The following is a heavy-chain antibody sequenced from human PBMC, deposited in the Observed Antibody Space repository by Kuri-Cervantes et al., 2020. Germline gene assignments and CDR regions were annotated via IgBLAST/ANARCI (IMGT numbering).Heavy chain of an antibody. Sequence: LSLTCAASRFIFSDYTMNWVRQAPGKGLEWISYISSSSSTIYYADSVKGRFTISRDNAKNSLYLQMNSLRAEDTAVYYCARESGSYKTDLDYWGQGTLVTVSS. V-gene: IGHV3-48*04. J-gene: IGHJ4*02. D-gene: IGHD1-26*01. CDR2: ISSSSSTI. CDR3: ARESGSYKTDLDY. CDR1: RFIFSDYT.